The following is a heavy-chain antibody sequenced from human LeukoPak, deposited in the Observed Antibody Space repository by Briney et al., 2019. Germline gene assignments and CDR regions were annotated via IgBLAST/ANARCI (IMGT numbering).Heavy chain of an antibody. CDR2: ISYDGSNK. CDR1: GFTFSSYG. CDR3: GRWFDP. Sequence: GGSLRLSCAASGFTFSSYGMHWVRQAPGKGLEWVAVISYDGSNKYYADSVKGRFIISRDNSKNTLYLQMNSLRAEDTAVYYCGRWFDPWGQGTLVTVSS. V-gene: IGHV3-30*03. J-gene: IGHJ5*02.